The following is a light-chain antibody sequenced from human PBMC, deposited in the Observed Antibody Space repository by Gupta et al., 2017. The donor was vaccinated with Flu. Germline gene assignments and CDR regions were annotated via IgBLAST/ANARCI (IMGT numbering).Light chain of an antibody. CDR2: DAS. Sequence: VMPQSPVVLSVSPGERVTLSCRASQTVGKYLAWYQQRPGQAPRLLIYDASTRATGVPARFSGSGSGTEYTLTISSLQSEDFAVYYCQQYNNWPTFGQGTRVEI. V-gene: IGKV3-15*01. J-gene: IGKJ1*01. CDR3: QQYNNWPT. CDR1: QTVGKY.